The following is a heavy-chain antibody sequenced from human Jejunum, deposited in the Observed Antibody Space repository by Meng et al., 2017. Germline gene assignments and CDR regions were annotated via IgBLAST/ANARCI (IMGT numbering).Heavy chain of an antibody. CDR1: GLTFSTNY. J-gene: IGHJ4*02. CDR3: AKHLSGSYTFDY. Sequence: VEVVEYGGVLVKPGGYLRLSCPAYGLTFSTNYVSWVRRAPGKGLEWVSASGRSGDTYYADSVEGRFTISRDKSKNTLYLEMNSLRAEDTAVYYCAKHLSGSYTFDYWGQGTLVTVSS. CDR2: SGRSGDT. V-gene: IGHV3-23*04. D-gene: IGHD1-26*01.